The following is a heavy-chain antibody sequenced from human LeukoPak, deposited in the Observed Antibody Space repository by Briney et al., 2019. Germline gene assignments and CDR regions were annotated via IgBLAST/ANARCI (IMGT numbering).Heavy chain of an antibody. Sequence: ASVKVSCKASGYTFTSYYVHWVRQAPGQGLEWLGIINPNGGSTNYAQKFQGRVTLTSDTSTSTVYMELSSLRSDDTAVYYCARDGRRITVAGTGDDWGQGTLVTVSS. D-gene: IGHD6-19*01. CDR2: INPNGGST. CDR1: GYTFTSYY. CDR3: ARDGRRITVAGTGDD. J-gene: IGHJ4*02. V-gene: IGHV1-46*01.